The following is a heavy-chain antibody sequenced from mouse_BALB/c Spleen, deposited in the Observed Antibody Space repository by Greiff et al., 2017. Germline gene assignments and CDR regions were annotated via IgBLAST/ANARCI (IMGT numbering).Heavy chain of an antibody. D-gene: IGHD2-4*01. V-gene: IGHV1S81*02. J-gene: IGHJ4*01. Sequence: VQLQQPGSELVRPGASVKLSCKASGYTFTSYWMHWVKQRPGQGLEWIGEINPSNGRTNYNEKFKSKATLTVDKSSSTAYMQLSSLTSEDSAVYYCARSAGLRENAMDYWGQGTSVTVSS. CDR2: INPSNGRT. CDR3: ARSAGLRENAMDY. CDR1: GYTFTSYW.